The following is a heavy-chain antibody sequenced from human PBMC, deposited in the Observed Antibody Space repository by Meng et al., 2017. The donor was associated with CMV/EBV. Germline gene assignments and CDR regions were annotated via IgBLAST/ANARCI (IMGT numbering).Heavy chain of an antibody. V-gene: IGHV3-33*03. D-gene: IGHD6-13*01. CDR3: ASIAAPGSESDF. J-gene: IGHJ4*02. CDR2: IWYDGSNK. CDR1: GFTFSSYG. Sequence: LSLTCAASGFTFSSYGMHWVRQAPGKGLEWVAVIWYDGSNKYYADSVKGRFTISRDNAKNTLYLQMNSLRAEDTAVYYCASIAAPGSESDFWGQGTLVTVSS.